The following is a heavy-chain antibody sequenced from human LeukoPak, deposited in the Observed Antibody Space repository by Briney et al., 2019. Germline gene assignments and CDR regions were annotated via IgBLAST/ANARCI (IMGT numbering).Heavy chain of an antibody. Sequence: PSETLSLTCTVSGGSISSYYWSWIRQPPGKGLEWIGYIYYSGSTNYSPSLKSRVTISVDTSKNQFSLKLSSVTAADTAVYYCASGYYDYVWGSTLYYFDYWGQGTLVTVSS. J-gene: IGHJ4*02. V-gene: IGHV4-59*08. CDR1: GGSISSYY. CDR3: ASGYYDYVWGSTLYYFDY. D-gene: IGHD3-16*01. CDR2: IYYSGST.